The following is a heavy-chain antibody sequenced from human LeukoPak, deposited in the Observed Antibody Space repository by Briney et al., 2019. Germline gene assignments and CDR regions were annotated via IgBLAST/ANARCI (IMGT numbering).Heavy chain of an antibody. Sequence: GGSLRLSCAASGFTFSSYAMSWVRQAPGKGLEWVSAISGSGGSTYYADSVKGRFTISRDNSKNTLYLQMNSLRAEDTAVYYCAKDGRYYDNSGYYFGDYFDYWGQGTLVTVSS. J-gene: IGHJ4*02. V-gene: IGHV3-23*01. CDR1: GFTFSSYA. D-gene: IGHD3-22*01. CDR2: ISGSGGST. CDR3: AKDGRYYDNSGYYFGDYFDY.